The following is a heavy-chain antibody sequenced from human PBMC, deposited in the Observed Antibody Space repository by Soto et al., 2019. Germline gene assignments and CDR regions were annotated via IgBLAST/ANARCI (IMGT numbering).Heavy chain of an antibody. J-gene: IGHJ5*02. D-gene: IGHD4-17*01. CDR3: AKDTNGDYFHWFDP. Sequence: EVQLVESGGGLVQPGRSLGLSCAASGFTFDDYAMHWVRQAPGKGLEWVSGISWNSGSIGYVDSVKGRFTISRDNAKNSLYLQMNSLRAEDTALYYCAKDTNGDYFHWFDPWGQGTLVTVSS. CDR2: ISWNSGSI. V-gene: IGHV3-9*01. CDR1: GFTFDDYA.